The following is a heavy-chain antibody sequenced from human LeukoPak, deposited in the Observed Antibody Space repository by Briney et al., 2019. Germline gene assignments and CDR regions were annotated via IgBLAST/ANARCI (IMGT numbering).Heavy chain of an antibody. CDR1: GFTSTSYS. CDR2: ISSSSSII. J-gene: IGHJ6*03. CDR3: ARGILAAAGTGYYYMDV. D-gene: IGHD6-13*01. V-gene: IGHV3-21*05. Sequence: GGSLRLSCAASGFTSTSYSVNWVRQAPGKGLEWVSYISSSSSIIYYADSLEGRFTISRDNAKNSLYLQMNSLRAEDTAVYYCARGILAAAGTGYYYMDVWGKGTTVTVSS.